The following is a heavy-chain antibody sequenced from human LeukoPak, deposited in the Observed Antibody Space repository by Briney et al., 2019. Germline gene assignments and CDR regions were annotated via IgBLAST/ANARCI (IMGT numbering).Heavy chain of an antibody. CDR3: ARGNGYNSPCLDF. J-gene: IGHJ4*02. CDR2: IYPGDFDT. CDR1: GYSFTSYW. D-gene: IGHD5-24*01. Sequence: GESLKISCKGFGYSFTSYWIGWVRQMPGKGLEWMGIIYPGDFDTRYSPSFEGQVTISADKSISTAYLQWNSLKASDTAMYFCARGNGYNSPCLDFWGQGTLVTVSS. V-gene: IGHV5-51*01.